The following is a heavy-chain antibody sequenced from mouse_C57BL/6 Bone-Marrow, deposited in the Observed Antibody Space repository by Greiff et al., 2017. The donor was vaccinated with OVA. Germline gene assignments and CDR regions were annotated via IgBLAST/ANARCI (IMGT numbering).Heavy chain of an antibody. CDR1: GFTFSSYA. Sequence: EVQGVESGGGLVKPGGSLKLSCAASGFTFSSYAMSWVRQTPEKRLEWVATISDGGSYTYYPDNVKGRFTISRDNAKNNLYLQMSHLKSEDTAMYYCAREGDYPYYFDYWGQGTTLTVSS. J-gene: IGHJ2*01. D-gene: IGHD2-4*01. CDR2: ISDGGSYT. V-gene: IGHV5-4*01. CDR3: AREGDYPYYFDY.